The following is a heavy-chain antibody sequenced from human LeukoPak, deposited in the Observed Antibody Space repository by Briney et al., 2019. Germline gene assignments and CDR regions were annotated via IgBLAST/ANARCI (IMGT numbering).Heavy chain of an antibody. V-gene: IGHV4-34*01. CDR2: INHSGST. CDR1: GESFSGYY. D-gene: IGHD3-22*01. CDR3: ARGGYDSSGYYIHFFDY. Sequence: TSETLSLTCAVYGESFSGYYWSWIRQPPGKGLEWIGEINHSGSTNYNPSLKSRVTISVDTSKNQFSLKLSSVTAADTAVYYCARGGYDSSGYYIHFFDYWGQGTLVTVSS. J-gene: IGHJ4*02.